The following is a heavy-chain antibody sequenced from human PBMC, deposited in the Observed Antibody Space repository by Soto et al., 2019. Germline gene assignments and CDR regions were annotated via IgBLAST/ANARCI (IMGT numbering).Heavy chain of an antibody. J-gene: IGHJ6*02. CDR3: GRVLTGTTWTKKYYYGMEV. CDR2: IYYSGST. Sequence: SETLSLTCTVSGGSISSYYWSWIRQPPGKGLEWIGYIYYSGSTNYNPSLKSRVTISVDTSKNQFSLKLSSVTAADTAVYYCGRVLTGTTWTKKYYYGMEVWGQGTTGTDS. V-gene: IGHV4-59*01. D-gene: IGHD1-7*01. CDR1: GGSISSYY.